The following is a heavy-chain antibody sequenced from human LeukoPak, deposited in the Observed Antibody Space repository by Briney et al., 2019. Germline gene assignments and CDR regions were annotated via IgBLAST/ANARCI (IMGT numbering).Heavy chain of an antibody. CDR1: GGSISNYY. D-gene: IGHD3-16*01. CDR3: ARGGGGGGLFDY. Sequence: SETLSLTCTVSGGSISNYYWSWIRQPPGKGLEWIGYIYYSGSTNYNPSLKSRVTISVDTSKNQFSLKLSSVTAADTAVYYCARGGGGGGLFDYWAREPWSPSPQ. J-gene: IGHJ4*02. V-gene: IGHV4-59*01. CDR2: IYYSGST.